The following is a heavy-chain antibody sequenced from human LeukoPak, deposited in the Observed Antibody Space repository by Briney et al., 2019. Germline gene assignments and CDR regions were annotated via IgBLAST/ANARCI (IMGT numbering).Heavy chain of an antibody. CDR1: GYTFTSYD. CDR2: MNPNSGNT. V-gene: IGHV1-8*03. D-gene: IGHD6-19*01. CDR3: ARDAVAGTNNY. J-gene: IGHJ4*02. Sequence: ASGKVSCKASGYTFTSYDINWVRQATGQGLEWMGWMNPNSGNTGYAQKFQGRVTITRNTSISTAYMELSSLRSEDTAVYYCARDAVAGTNNYWGQGTLVTVSS.